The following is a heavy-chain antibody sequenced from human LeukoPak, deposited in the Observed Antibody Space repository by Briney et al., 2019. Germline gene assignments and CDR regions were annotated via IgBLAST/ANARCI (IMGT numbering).Heavy chain of an antibody. CDR3: ARDSLQPPYYYDSSGYYHWYFDL. V-gene: IGHV3-11*01. D-gene: IGHD3-22*01. CDR1: GFTFSDYY. J-gene: IGHJ2*01. Sequence: GGSLRLSCAASGFTFSDYYMSWIRQAPGKGLEWVPYISSSGSTIYYADSVKGRFTISRDNAKNSLYLQMNSLRAEDTAVYYCARDSLQPPYYYDSSGYYHWYFDLWGRGTLVTVSS. CDR2: ISSSGSTI.